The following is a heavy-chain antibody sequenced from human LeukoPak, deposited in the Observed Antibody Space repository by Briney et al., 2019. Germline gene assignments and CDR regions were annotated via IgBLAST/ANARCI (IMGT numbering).Heavy chain of an antibody. V-gene: IGHV3-20*04. J-gene: IGHJ5*02. Sequence: GGSLRLSCAASRFTFDEYGMSWVRQTARKGLEWVSGINWNGRSIGYADSVKGRFTVSRDNAKSSLYLQMNSLRAEDTAVYYCARGAASAFPWGQGTLVTVSS. CDR2: INWNGRSI. CDR1: RFTFDEYG. CDR3: ARGAASAFP. D-gene: IGHD6-13*01.